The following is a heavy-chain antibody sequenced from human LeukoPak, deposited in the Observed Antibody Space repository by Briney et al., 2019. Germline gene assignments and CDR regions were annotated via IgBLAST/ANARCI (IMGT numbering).Heavy chain of an antibody. CDR2: ISGSGGST. CDR1: GFTFSSYA. CDR3: AKDDRIQTRRYSYNY. J-gene: IGHJ4*02. Sequence: GGSLRLSCAASGFTFSSYAMSWVRQAPGKGLEWVSVISGSGGSTSYADSVEGRFTISRDNSMNTLYLQMNSLRAEDTAVYYCAKDDRIQTRRYSYNYWGQGTLVTVSS. D-gene: IGHD5-18*01. V-gene: IGHV3-23*01.